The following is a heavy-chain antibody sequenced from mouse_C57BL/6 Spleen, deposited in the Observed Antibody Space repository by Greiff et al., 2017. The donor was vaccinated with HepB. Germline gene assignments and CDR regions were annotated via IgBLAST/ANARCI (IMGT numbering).Heavy chain of an antibody. V-gene: IGHV1-19*01. D-gene: IGHD1-1*01. Sequence: EVKLVESGPVLVKPGASVKMSCKASGYTFTDYYMNWVKQSHGKSLEWIGVINPYNGGTSYNQKFKGKATLTVDKSSSTAYMELNSLTSEDSAVYYCARSEYYGSSYNWYFDVWGTGTTVTVSS. CDR2: INPYNGGT. CDR1: GYTFTDYY. J-gene: IGHJ1*03. CDR3: ARSEYYGSSYNWYFDV.